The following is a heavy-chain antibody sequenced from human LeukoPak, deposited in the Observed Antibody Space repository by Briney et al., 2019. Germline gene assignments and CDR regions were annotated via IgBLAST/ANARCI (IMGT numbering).Heavy chain of an antibody. CDR3: ARDGVVRGVIIY. V-gene: IGHV1-2*02. CDR1: GYTFTVYY. D-gene: IGHD3-10*01. J-gene: IGHJ4*02. CDR2: INPNSGGT. Sequence: ASVTVSCKASGYTFTVYYIHWVRQAPGQGLEWMGWINPNSGGTNYAQKFQGRVTMTRDTSINTAYMELSRLRSDDTAVYYCARDGVVRGVIIYWGQGTLVTVSS.